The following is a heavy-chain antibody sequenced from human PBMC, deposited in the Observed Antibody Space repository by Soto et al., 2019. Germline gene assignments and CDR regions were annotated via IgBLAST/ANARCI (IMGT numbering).Heavy chain of an antibody. D-gene: IGHD4-4*01. CDR2: IIPLIGTA. J-gene: IGHJ6*04. CDR3: ARVVMTTVPASFFYGLDV. V-gene: IGHV1-69*18. CDR1: GGTFSTYG. Sequence: QVQLVQSGAEVRKPGSSVTVSCKASGGTFSTYGITWVRQAPGQGLEWMGNIIPLIGTANYAQRFRVRVTITADESTTTAYMERTSLRSEDTAVYYCARVVMTTVPASFFYGLDVWGKGTTVTFS.